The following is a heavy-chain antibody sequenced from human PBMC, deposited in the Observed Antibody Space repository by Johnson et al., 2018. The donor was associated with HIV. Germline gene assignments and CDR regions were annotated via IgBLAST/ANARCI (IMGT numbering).Heavy chain of an antibody. CDR3: AKHRSGYRDAFDI. Sequence: QVQLVESGGGVVQPGRSLRLSCAVSGFKFSDFYMTWIRQVPGKGLECVAYISSSGADTYYVDSVKGRFTISRDNAKNSLYLQMNSLRAEDTAVYYCAKHRSGYRDAFDIWGQGTMVTVAS. D-gene: IGHD3-22*01. CDR2: ISSSGADT. J-gene: IGHJ3*02. V-gene: IGHV3-11*05. CDR1: GFKFSDFY.